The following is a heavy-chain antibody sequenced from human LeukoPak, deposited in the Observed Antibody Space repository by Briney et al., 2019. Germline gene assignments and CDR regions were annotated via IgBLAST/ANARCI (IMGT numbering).Heavy chain of an antibody. CDR1: GFTFSSYS. Sequence: GGPLRLSCAASGFTFSSYSMNWVRQAPGKGLEWVSSISSSSSYIYYADSVKGRFTISRDNAKNSLYLQMNSLRAEDTAVYYCARAGITMVRGVITHWGQGTLVTVSS. CDR3: ARAGITMVRGVITH. V-gene: IGHV3-21*01. D-gene: IGHD3-10*01. CDR2: ISSSSSYI. J-gene: IGHJ4*02.